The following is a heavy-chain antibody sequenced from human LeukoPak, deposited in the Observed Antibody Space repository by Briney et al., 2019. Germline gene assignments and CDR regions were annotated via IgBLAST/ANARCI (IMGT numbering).Heavy chain of an antibody. D-gene: IGHD2-15*01. J-gene: IGHJ4*02. CDR1: GFTFSSYA. V-gene: IGHV3-23*01. Sequence: GSLRLSCAASGFTFSSYAMSWVRQAPGKGLEWVSAISGSGGSTYYADSVKGRFTISRDNSKNTLYLQMNSLRAEDTAVYYCAKSCDCSDGSCYICHWGQGTLVTVSS. CDR3: AKSCDCSDGSCYICH. CDR2: ISGSGGST.